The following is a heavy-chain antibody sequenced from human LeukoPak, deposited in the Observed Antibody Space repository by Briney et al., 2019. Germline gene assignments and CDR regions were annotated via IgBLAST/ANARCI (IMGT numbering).Heavy chain of an antibody. J-gene: IGHJ4*02. CDR2: IIPIPAIT. CDR3: ATELSSSYTIDY. Sequence: SVKVSCKASGGTFSSYAITWVRQAPGQGLEWMGRIIPIPAITNYAQKFQGRVAIIADKSTSTAYMELSSLRSEDTAVYYCATELSSSYTIDYWGQGTLVTVSS. D-gene: IGHD6-13*01. CDR1: GGTFSSYA. V-gene: IGHV1-69*04.